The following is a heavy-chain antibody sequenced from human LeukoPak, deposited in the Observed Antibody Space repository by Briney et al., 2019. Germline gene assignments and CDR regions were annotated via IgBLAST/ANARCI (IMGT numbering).Heavy chain of an antibody. CDR2: IYYSGIT. Sequence: SETLSLTCTVSGGSIGSYYWSWIRQPPGKGLEWIGYIYYSGITNYNPSLKSRVTISVDTSKNQFSLKLSSVTAADTAVYYCARDLAYCSTTTCPDVWGQGTTVTVSS. J-gene: IGHJ6*02. CDR3: ARDLAYCSTTTCPDV. D-gene: IGHD2-2*01. V-gene: IGHV4-59*01. CDR1: GGSIGSYY.